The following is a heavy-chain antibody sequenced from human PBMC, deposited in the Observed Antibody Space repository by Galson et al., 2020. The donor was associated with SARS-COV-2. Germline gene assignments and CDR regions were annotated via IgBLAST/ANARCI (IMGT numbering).Heavy chain of an antibody. Sequence: GGSLRLSCAASGFALSSYSMNWVRQAPGKGLEWLSHIAGSGSHIRYADSVKCRFTISRDSAKNSLFLQMNRLRDEDTAVYYCARDFDGSPSNGTFDCWGQGTLVTVSS. J-gene: IGHJ4*02. D-gene: IGHD3-10*01. CDR1: GFALSSYS. CDR3: ARDFDGSPSNGTFDC. CDR2: IAGSGSHI. V-gene: IGHV3-48*02.